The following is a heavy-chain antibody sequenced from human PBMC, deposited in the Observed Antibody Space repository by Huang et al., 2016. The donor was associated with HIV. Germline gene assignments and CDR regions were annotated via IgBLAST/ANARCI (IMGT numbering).Heavy chain of an antibody. V-gene: IGHV3-74*01. D-gene: IGHD3-22*01. J-gene: IGHJ4*02. Sequence: EVQLVESGGGLVQPGGSLRLSCAASGFSISSYWMHWVRQAPGKGLVWGSRINSDGSSTSYADSVKGRVTISRDNAKNTLYLQMNSLRAEDTAVYYCARDPRIQSWLNFFDYWGQGTLVSVSS. CDR2: INSDGSST. CDR3: ARDPRIQSWLNFFDY. CDR1: GFSISSYW.